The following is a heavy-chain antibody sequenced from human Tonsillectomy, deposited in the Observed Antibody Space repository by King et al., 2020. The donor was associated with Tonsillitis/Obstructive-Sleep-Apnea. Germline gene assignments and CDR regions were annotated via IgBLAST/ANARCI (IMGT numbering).Heavy chain of an antibody. CDR3: ARDKMASYYFYYYMDV. J-gene: IGHJ6*03. CDR2: ISYDGSNK. Sequence: VQLVESGGGVVQPGRSLRLSCAASGFIFSSYAIHWVRQAPGKGLEWVAVISYDGSNKYYADSVKGRFTISRDNSKNTLYLQMNSLRAEDTAVYYCARDKMASYYFYYYMDVWGKGTTVTVSS. CDR1: GFIFSSYA. D-gene: IGHD5-24*01. V-gene: IGHV3-30*04.